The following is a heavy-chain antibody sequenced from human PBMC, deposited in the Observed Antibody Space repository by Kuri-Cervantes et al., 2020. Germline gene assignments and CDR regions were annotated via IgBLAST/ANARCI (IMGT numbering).Heavy chain of an antibody. Sequence: ASVKVSCKASGYTFTSYAMHWVRQAPGQRLEWMGWINAGNGNTKYSQKFQGRVTITRDTSASTAYMELSSLRAEDTAVYYCARSYLSRLTSHLHCSGGSCYSFDAFDIWGQGTMVTVSS. D-gene: IGHD2-15*01. CDR3: ARSYLSRLTSHLHCSGGSCYSFDAFDI. J-gene: IGHJ3*02. V-gene: IGHV1-3*01. CDR2: INAGNGNT. CDR1: GYTFTSYA.